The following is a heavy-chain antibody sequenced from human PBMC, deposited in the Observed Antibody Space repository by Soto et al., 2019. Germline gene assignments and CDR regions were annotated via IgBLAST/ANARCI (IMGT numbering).Heavy chain of an antibody. CDR1: GYTFTSYG. J-gene: IGHJ4*02. CDR3: ARDRGLYYYDSSGYYSDY. CDR2: ISAYNGNT. D-gene: IGHD3-22*01. V-gene: IGHV1-18*01. Sequence: ASVKVSCKASGYTFTSYGISWVRQAPGQGLEWMGWISAYNGNTNYAQKLQGRVTMTTDTSTSTAYMELRSLRSDDTAVYYCARDRGLYYYDSSGYYSDYWGQGTLVTVSS.